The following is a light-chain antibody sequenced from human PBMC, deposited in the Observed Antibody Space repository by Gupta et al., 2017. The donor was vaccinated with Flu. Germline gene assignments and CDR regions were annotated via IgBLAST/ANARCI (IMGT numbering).Light chain of an antibody. V-gene: IGKV1-5*03. J-gene: IGKJ2*01. CDR1: QTISDW. Sequence: DIQLTQSPSTLSASVGDRVTITCRASQTISDWLAWYQQKPGKAPNLLLSKTSSLETGVPSTFRGGGSWTAYALTISSLEPDEFATYYSQQYNSYPYTFGQGTKLEIK. CDR2: KTS. CDR3: QQYNSYPYT.